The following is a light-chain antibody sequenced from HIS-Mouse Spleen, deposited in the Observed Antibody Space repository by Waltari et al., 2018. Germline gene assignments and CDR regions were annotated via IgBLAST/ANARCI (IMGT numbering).Light chain of an antibody. CDR2: DAS. Sequence: AIQLTQSPSSLSASVGDRVTITCRASQGISSALAWYQQKPGKAPKLLIYDASSLESGVPSRFGGSGSGTDFTLTISSLQPEDFATYYSQQFNSYPYSTFGGGTKVEIK. CDR1: QGISSA. V-gene: IGKV1-13*02. CDR3: QQFNSYPYST. J-gene: IGKJ4*01.